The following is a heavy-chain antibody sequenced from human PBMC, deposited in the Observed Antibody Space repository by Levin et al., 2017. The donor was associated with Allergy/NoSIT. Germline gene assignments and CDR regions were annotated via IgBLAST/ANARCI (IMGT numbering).Heavy chain of an antibody. CDR2: INPNTGGT. V-gene: IGHV1-2*02. CDR3: ARGRLYYDSSASWND. J-gene: IGHJ4*02. Sequence: ASVKVSCKASGYTFTDYYIHWVRQAPGQGLEWMGWINPNTGGTNYAQKFQGRVTMTRDTSISTASMALNRLRSDDTAVSYCARGRLYYDSSASWNDWGQGTLVIVSS. CDR1: GYTFTDYY. D-gene: IGHD3-22*01.